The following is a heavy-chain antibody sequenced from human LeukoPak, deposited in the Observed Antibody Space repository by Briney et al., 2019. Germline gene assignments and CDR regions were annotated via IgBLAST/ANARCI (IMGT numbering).Heavy chain of an antibody. Sequence: GGSLRLSCAASGFSFHYYAMHWVRQAPGKGLEWVAVISYDGANEYYADSVRGRLTISRDNSKNTLYMEMSSLRPEDTAVYYCARPIDNGSGSYYFPYWGQGTLVTVSS. J-gene: IGHJ4*02. V-gene: IGHV3-30-3*01. CDR3: ARPIDNGSGSYYFPY. CDR1: GFSFHYYA. CDR2: ISYDGANE. D-gene: IGHD3-10*01.